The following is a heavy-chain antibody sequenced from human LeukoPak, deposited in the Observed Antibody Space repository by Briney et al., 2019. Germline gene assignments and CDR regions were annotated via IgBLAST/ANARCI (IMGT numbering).Heavy chain of an antibody. V-gene: IGHV1-69*13. CDR1: GGTFSSYA. J-gene: IGHJ4*02. CDR3: GGGVGGGYYDFWSGYPIDY. D-gene: IGHD3-3*01. Sequence: SVKVSCKASGGTFSSYAISWVRQAPGQGLEWMGGIIPIFGTANYAHKFQGRVTITADESTNTAYIELSSLRSEDTVVYYCGGGVGGGYYDFWSGYPIDYWGQGTLVSVSS. CDR2: IIPIFGTA.